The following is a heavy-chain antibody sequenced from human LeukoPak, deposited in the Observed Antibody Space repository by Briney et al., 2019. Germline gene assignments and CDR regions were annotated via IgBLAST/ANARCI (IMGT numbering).Heavy chain of an antibody. J-gene: IGHJ4*02. D-gene: IGHD6-19*01. CDR2: INPNSGGT. Sequence: ASVKVSCKASGYTFTGYYMHWVRQAPGQGLEWMGWINPNSGGTNYAQKFQGRVTMTRDTSISTAYMELSRLRSDDTAVYYCARDGVYSSGWYVDYWGQGTLVTVSS. CDR1: GYTFTGYY. V-gene: IGHV1-2*02. CDR3: ARDGVYSSGWYVDY.